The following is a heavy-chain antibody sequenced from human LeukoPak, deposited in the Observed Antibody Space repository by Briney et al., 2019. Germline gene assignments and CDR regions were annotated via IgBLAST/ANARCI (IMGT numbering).Heavy chain of an antibody. V-gene: IGHV3-33*01. CDR1: GFTFSSYG. D-gene: IGHD2-21*02. J-gene: IGHJ6*02. Sequence: PGRSLRLSCAASGFTFSSYGMHWVRQAPGKGLEWVAVVWYDGSNKYYADSVKGRFTISRDNSKNTLYLQMNSLRAEDTAVYYCARNYCGGDCWYYGMDVWGQGTTVTVSS. CDR3: ARNYCGGDCWYYGMDV. CDR2: VWYDGSNK.